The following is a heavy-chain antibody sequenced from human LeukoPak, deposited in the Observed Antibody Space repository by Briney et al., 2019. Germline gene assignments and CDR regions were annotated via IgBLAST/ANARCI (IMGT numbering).Heavy chain of an antibody. D-gene: IGHD2-2*01. Sequence: TSETLSLTCAVYGGSFSGYYWSWIRQPPGKGLEWIGEINHSGSTNYNPSLKSRVTISVDTSKNQFSPTLSSVTAADTAVCYCARGRDIVVVPAAPPDYWGQGTLVTVSS. CDR1: GGSFSGYY. CDR2: INHSGST. V-gene: IGHV4-34*01. CDR3: ARGRDIVVVPAAPPDY. J-gene: IGHJ4*02.